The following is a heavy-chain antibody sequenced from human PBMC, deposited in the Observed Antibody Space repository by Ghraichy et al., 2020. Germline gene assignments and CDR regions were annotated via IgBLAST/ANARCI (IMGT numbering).Heavy chain of an antibody. V-gene: IGHV1-8*01. J-gene: IGHJ5*02. CDR2: MNPNSGNT. CDR1: GYTFTSYD. CDR3: ARGGLGYYYGSGSHDSPS. Sequence: ASVKVSCKASGYTFTSYDINWVRQATGQGLEWMGWMNPNSGNTGYAQKFQGRVTMTRNTSISTAYMELSSLRSEDTAVYYCARGGLGYYYGSGSHDSPSWGQGTLVTVSS. D-gene: IGHD3-10*01.